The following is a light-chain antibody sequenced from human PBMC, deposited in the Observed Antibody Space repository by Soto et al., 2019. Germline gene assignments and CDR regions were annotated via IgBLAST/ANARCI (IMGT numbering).Light chain of an antibody. Sequence: QSVLTQPASVSGSPGQSITISCTGTSSHVGGYNYVSWYQQHPGKAPKLMIYEVSNRPSGVSNRFSGSTSGNTASLTISGLQAEDEADYYCSSYTSSRTLVFGGGTKVTVL. V-gene: IGLV2-14*01. CDR2: EVS. J-gene: IGLJ2*01. CDR1: SSHVGGYNY. CDR3: SSYTSSRTLV.